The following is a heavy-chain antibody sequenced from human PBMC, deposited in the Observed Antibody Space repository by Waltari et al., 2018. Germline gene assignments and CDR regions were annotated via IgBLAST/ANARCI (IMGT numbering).Heavy chain of an antibody. V-gene: IGHV4-39*02. CDR1: GGPISSSSYY. CDR2: IYYSGST. J-gene: IGHJ3*02. CDR3: AKEGGGRGPHDAFDI. Sequence: QLQLQESGPGLVKPSETLSLTCTVSGGPISSSSYYWGWIRQPPGKGLEWIGSIYYSGSTYYNPSLKSRVTISVDTSKNQFSLKLSSVTAADTAVYYCAKEGGGRGPHDAFDIWGQGTMVTVSS. D-gene: IGHD3-10*01.